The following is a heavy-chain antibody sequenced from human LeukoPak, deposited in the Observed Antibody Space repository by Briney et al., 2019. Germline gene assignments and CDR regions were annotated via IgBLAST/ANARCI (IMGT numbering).Heavy chain of an antibody. Sequence: PGGSLRLSCAASGFTFSSYAMSWVRQAPGKGLEWVSAISGSGGSTYYADSVKGRFTISRDNSKNTLYLQMNSLRAEDTAVYYCANGKWLQLYYFDYWGQGTLVTVSS. CDR3: ANGKWLQLYYFDY. V-gene: IGHV3-23*01. D-gene: IGHD5-24*01. CDR2: ISGSGGST. J-gene: IGHJ4*02. CDR1: GFTFSSYA.